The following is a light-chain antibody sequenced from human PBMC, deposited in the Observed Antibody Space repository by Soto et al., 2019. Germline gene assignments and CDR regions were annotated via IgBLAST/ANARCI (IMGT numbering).Light chain of an antibody. V-gene: IGKV3-20*01. CDR3: QKYGRPPLT. CDR1: QSVRSNS. Sequence: EIELTQSPGSLSLSPGERATISCRASQSVRSNSLAWYQKKPGKAPRFLIYDSSSRATGIPDRFSGSGSGTDFTLTISRLQPEDVAVYYCQKYGRPPLTFGGGTKVEIK. CDR2: DSS. J-gene: IGKJ4*02.